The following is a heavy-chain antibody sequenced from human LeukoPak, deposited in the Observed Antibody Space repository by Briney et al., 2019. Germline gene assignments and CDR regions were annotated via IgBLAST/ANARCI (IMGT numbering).Heavy chain of an antibody. CDR3: AKVPSWGAG. CDR2: ISGSGGST. CDR1: GFTFSSYA. Sequence: AGGSLRLSCVASGFTFSSYAMSWGRQAPGEGLEWVSAISGSGGSTYYADSVKGRFTISRDNSKNTLYLQMNSLRAEDTAVYYCAKVPSWGAGWGQGTLVTVSS. D-gene: IGHD1-26*01. V-gene: IGHV3-23*01. J-gene: IGHJ4*02.